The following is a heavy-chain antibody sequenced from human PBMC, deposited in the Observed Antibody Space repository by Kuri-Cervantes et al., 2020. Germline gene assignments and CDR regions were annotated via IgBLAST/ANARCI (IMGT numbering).Heavy chain of an antibody. CDR3: ARGSRGSYGYNQRNLPFDY. CDR1: GFIFSDYY. CDR2: ITSSGSTI. V-gene: IGHV3-11*04. Sequence: LSLTCAASGFIFSDYYMSWIRQTPGKGLEWVSYITSSGSTIYYADSVKGRFTISRDNAKNSLYLQMNSLRAEDTAVYYCARGSRGSYGYNQRNLPFDYWGQGTLVTVSS. D-gene: IGHD5-18*01. J-gene: IGHJ4*02.